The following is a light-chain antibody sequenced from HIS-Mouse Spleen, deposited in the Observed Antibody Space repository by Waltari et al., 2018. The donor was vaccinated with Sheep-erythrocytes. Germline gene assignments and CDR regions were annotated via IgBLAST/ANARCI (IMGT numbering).Light chain of an antibody. CDR3: CSYAGSYNHV. V-gene: IGLV2-11*01. CDR1: SSDVGGSNS. J-gene: IGLJ1*01. CDR2: DVS. Sequence: QSALTQPDSVSGSPGQSVTISCTGTSSDVGGSNSVSWYQQHPGKAPKLMIYDVSKRPSGVPDRFSGSKSGNTASLTISGLQAEDEADYYCCSYAGSYNHVFATGTKVTVL.